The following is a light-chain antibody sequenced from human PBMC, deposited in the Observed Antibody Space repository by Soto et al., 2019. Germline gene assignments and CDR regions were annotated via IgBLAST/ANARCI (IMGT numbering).Light chain of an antibody. CDR2: SAS. Sequence: EIMLTQSPGTLSLSPEERGTLSCRASQNLGTLYLAWFQQKSGQAPRLLIYSASRRATGIPDRFTGSGSGTDFTLTINRVEPEDFAVYFCQQYAGSPRTFGQGTKVDIK. V-gene: IGKV3-20*01. CDR1: QNLGTLY. J-gene: IGKJ1*01. CDR3: QQYAGSPRT.